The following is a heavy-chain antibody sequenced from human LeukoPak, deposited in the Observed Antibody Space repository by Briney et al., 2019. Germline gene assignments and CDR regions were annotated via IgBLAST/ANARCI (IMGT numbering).Heavy chain of an antibody. CDR3: ARDQWAGSNLISDY. CDR1: GFPFGNYA. J-gene: IGHJ4*02. CDR2: ISGSGGST. D-gene: IGHD5-24*01. Sequence: GGSLRLSCAASGFPFGNYAMTWVRQAPGKGLQWVSSISGSGGSTYYADSVKGRFTIPRDTSKNTLYLQMYILRVEDTAVYYCARDQWAGSNLISDYWGQGTLVTVSS. V-gene: IGHV3-23*01.